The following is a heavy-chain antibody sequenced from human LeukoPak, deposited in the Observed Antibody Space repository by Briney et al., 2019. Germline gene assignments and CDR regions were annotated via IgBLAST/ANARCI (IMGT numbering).Heavy chain of an antibody. V-gene: IGHV6-1*01. CDR1: WDSVSSNSVT. D-gene: IGHD2-2*01. J-gene: IGHJ5*02. CDR2: TYYRSTWYN. CDR3: ARRLTQYDCFDP. Sequence: SQTLSLTCAISWDSVSSNSVTWNWIRQSPSRGLEWLGRTYYRSTWYNDYAVSVRGRITVNPDTSKNQFSLHLNSVTPEDTAVYYCARRLTQYDCFDPWGQGILVTVSS.